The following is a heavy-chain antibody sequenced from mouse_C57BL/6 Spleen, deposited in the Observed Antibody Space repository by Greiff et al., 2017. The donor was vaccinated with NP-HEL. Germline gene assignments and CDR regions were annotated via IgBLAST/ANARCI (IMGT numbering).Heavy chain of an antibody. V-gene: IGHV1-82*01. CDR1: GYAFSSSW. J-gene: IGHJ4*01. D-gene: IGHD2-2*01. CDR2: IYPGDGDT. Sequence: QVQLQQSGPELVKPGASVKISCKASGYAFSSSWMNWVKQRPGKGLEWIGRIYPGDGDTNYNGKFKGKATLTADKSSSTAYMQLSSLTSEDSAVYFCARGGYDYAMDDWGQGTSVTVSS. CDR3: ARGGYDYAMDD.